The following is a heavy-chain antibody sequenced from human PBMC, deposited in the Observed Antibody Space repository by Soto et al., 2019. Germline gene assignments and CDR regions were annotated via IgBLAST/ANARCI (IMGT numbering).Heavy chain of an antibody. CDR2: IYPGDSHT. CDR1: GYSFTRYW. CDR3: AIASLGYYMDV. Sequence: GESLKISCKGSGYSFTRYWIVWVRQMPGKGLEWMGIIYPGDSHTRYSPSFQGQVIISVDKSISTAYLQWSSLKASDTAMYYCAIASLGYYMDVWGKGTTVTVSS. J-gene: IGHJ6*03. D-gene: IGHD3-16*01. V-gene: IGHV5-51*01.